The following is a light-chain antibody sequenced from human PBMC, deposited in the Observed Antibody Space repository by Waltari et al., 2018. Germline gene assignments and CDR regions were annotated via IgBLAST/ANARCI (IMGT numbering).Light chain of an antibody. CDR2: STN. V-gene: IGLV1-44*01. CDR1: SSNIGSNT. CDR3: AAWDDSLNGPV. Sequence: QSMLTQPPSASGTPGQRVTISCSGSSSNIGSNTVNWYQQLPGTAPKLLIYSTNQWPSGVPGRFSGAKFGTSASLAISGLQSEDEADYYCAAWDDSLNGPVFGGGTKLTVL. J-gene: IGLJ2*01.